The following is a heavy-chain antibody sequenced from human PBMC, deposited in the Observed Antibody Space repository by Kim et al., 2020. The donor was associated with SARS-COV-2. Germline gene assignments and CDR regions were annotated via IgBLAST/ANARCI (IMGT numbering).Heavy chain of an antibody. J-gene: IGHJ3*02. D-gene: IGHD3-10*01. CDR3: ARHQGGGSGSFDI. Sequence: NPSLKSRVTMSVDTSKNQFSLKLSSVTAADTAVYYCARHQGGGSGSFDIWGQGTMVTVSS. V-gene: IGHV4-59*08.